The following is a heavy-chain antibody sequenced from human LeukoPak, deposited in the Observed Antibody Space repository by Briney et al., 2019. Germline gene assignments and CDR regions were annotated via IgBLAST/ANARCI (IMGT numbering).Heavy chain of an antibody. CDR1: GFTFTNYW. V-gene: IGHV3-7*01. CDR3: ARIGYSSSTGDF. Sequence: GGSLRLSCAASGFTFTNYWMNWVRQAPGKGLEWVANIKPDGGEKNYVDSAKGRFTISRDNAKNSVYLQMNSLRAEDTAVYYCARIGYSSSTGDFWGQGTLVTVSS. CDR2: IKPDGGEK. J-gene: IGHJ4*02. D-gene: IGHD6-6*01.